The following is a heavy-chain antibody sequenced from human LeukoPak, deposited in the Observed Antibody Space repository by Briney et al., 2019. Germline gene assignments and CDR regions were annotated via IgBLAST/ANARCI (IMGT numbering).Heavy chain of an antibody. CDR2: IIPIFGTA. CDR3: ARAVAGTGAFDI. Sequence: SVKVSCKASGGTFSSYAISWVRQAPGQGLEWMGGIIPIFGTANYAQKFQGRVTIATDESTSTAYMELRSLRSDDTAVYYCARAVAGTGAFDIWGQGTMVTVSS. J-gene: IGHJ3*02. V-gene: IGHV1-69*05. D-gene: IGHD6-19*01. CDR1: GGTFSSYA.